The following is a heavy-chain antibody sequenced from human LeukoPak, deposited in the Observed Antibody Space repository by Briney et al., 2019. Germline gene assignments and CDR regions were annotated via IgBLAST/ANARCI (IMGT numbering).Heavy chain of an antibody. CDR1: GGSISSYY. CDR3: ARAGNYYDSSGYYPFDY. J-gene: IGHJ4*02. Sequence: SETLSLTCTVSGGSISSYYWSWIRQPPGKGLEWIGYIYYSGSTKYNPSLKSRVTISVDTSKNQFSLKLSSVTAADTAVYYCARAGNYYDSSGYYPFDYWGQGTLVTVSS. D-gene: IGHD3-22*01. CDR2: IYYSGST. V-gene: IGHV4-59*08.